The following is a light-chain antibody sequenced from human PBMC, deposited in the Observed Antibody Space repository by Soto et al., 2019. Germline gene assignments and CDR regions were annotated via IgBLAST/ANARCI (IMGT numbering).Light chain of an antibody. J-gene: IGLJ2*01. CDR1: ASNVGSTY. V-gene: IGLV1-47*01. CDR2: RNN. CDR3: ASWDNDQNGPI. Sequence: QSVLTQPPSASGTPGQRVSISCSGSASNVGSTYVFWYQQLPGAAPALLIYRNNQRPSGVSDRFSGSKSGTSASLAISGLQVDDEADYYCASWDNDQNGPIFGGGTKLTVL.